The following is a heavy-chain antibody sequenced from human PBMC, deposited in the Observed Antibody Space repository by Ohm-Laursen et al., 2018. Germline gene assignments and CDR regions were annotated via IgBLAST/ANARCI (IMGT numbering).Heavy chain of an antibody. CDR3: ATGLPADDAFNI. CDR1: GFTISNYA. V-gene: IGHV3-15*01. Sequence: SLRLSCAASGFTISNYAMTWVRQAPGKGLEWVGRIKRKDDGETTDYAAPVKDRLTISRDDSKTTLYLQMNSLKTEDTAVYYCATGLPADDAFNIWGQGTMVTVSS. J-gene: IGHJ3*02. CDR2: IKRKDDGETT.